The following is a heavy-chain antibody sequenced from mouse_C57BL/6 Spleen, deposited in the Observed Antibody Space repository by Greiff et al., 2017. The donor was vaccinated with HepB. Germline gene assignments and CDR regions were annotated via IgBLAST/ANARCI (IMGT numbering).Heavy chain of an antibody. CDR3: AREDDYYAMDY. Sequence: VKLQESGAELARPGASVKLSCKASGYTFTSYGISWVKQRTGQGLEWIGEIYPRSGNTYYNEKFKGKATLTADKSSSTAYMELRSLTSEDSAVYFCAREDDYYAMDYWGQGTSVTVSS. CDR1: GYTFTSYG. J-gene: IGHJ4*01. V-gene: IGHV1-81*01. CDR2: IYPRSGNT.